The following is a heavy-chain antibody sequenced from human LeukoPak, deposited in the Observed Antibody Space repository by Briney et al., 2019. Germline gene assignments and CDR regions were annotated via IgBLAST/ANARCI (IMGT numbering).Heavy chain of an antibody. V-gene: IGHV4-59*01. Sequence: PSETLSLTCTVSGGSISSYYWSWIRQPPGKGLEWIGYIYYSGRTNYNPSLKSRVTISVDTSKNQFSLKLSSVTAADTDVYYCARDPYGDYFDYWGQGTLVTVSS. CDR3: ARDPYGDYFDY. CDR1: GGSISSYY. D-gene: IGHD4-17*01. J-gene: IGHJ4*02. CDR2: IYYSGRT.